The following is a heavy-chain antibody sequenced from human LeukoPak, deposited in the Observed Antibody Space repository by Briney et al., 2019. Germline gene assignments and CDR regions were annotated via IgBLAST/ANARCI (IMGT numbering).Heavy chain of an antibody. D-gene: IGHD3-22*01. CDR1: GFTFSSYA. CDR2: ISGSGGST. J-gene: IGHJ4*02. V-gene: IGHV3-23*01. Sequence: GGSLRLSCAASGFTFSSYAMSWVRQAPGKGLEWVSAISGSGGSTYYADSVKGRFTISRDNSKSTLYLQMNSLRAEDTAVYYCAKGATMIVVVTMYYFDYWGQGTLVTVSS. CDR3: AKGATMIVVVTMYYFDY.